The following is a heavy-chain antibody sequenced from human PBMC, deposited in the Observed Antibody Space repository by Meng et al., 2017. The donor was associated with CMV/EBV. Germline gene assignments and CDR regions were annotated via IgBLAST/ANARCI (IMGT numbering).Heavy chain of an antibody. D-gene: IGHD6-13*01. Sequence: ASVTVSCKASGYTFTGYYMHWVRQAPGQGLEWMGWINPNSGGTNYAQKFQGRVTMTRDTSISTAYMELSRLRSDDTAVYYCARVLRQQLVPGYFDYWGQGTLVTVSS. CDR3: ARVLRQQLVPGYFDY. V-gene: IGHV1-2*02. CDR2: INPNSGGT. J-gene: IGHJ4*02. CDR1: GYTFTGYY.